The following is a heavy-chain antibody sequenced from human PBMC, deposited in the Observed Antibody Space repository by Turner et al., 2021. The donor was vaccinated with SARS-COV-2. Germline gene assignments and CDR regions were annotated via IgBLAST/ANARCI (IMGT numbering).Heavy chain of an antibody. CDR3: ARVGGAFDI. D-gene: IGHD3-16*01. Sequence: QVQLVQSGAEVKKPGASVQVSCKASGYTFRRYYMHWVRQAPGQGLGWMGIINPRGGSQAYAQRFQGRVTMTRDTSTRTLYMELSSLRSEDTAVYYCARVGGAFDIWGQGTMVIVSS. CDR2: INPRGGSQ. J-gene: IGHJ3*02. V-gene: IGHV1-46*01. CDR1: GYTFRRYY.